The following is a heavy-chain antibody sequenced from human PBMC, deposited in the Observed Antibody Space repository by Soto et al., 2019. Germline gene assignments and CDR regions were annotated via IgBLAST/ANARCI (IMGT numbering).Heavy chain of an antibody. CDR1: GFTFSSYW. V-gene: IGHV3-74*01. Sequence: GGSLRLSCAASGFTFSSYWVHWVRQAPGKGLVWVSRINSDGSSTSYADPVKGRFTISRDNAKNTLYLQMNSLRAEDTAVYYCATSSIAAAEPFDYWGQGTLVTVSS. J-gene: IGHJ4*02. D-gene: IGHD6-13*01. CDR3: ATSSIAAAEPFDY. CDR2: INSDGSST.